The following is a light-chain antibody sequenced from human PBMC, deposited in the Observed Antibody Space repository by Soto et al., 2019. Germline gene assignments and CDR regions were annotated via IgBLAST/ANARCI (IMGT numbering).Light chain of an antibody. Sequence: QSALTQPASVSGSPGQSITISCTGTSSDVGSYNLVSWYQQHPGKAPKLMIYEGSKRPSGVSNRFSGSKSGNTASLTISGLQDEDEADYYCCSYAGSSTHYVFGTGTKVPVL. J-gene: IGLJ1*01. CDR3: CSYAGSSTHYV. CDR1: SSDVGSYNL. V-gene: IGLV2-23*01. CDR2: EGS.